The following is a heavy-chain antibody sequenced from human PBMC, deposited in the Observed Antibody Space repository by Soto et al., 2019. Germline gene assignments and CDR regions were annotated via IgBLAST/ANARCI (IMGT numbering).Heavy chain of an antibody. CDR1: GGSFSGYY. J-gene: IGHJ4*02. V-gene: IGHV4-34*01. D-gene: IGHD2-2*01. CDR3: ARGIGYCSSINCYSSRRLRFDS. Sequence: QVQLQQWGAGLLKPSETLSLTCAVYGGSFSGYYWTWIRQSPEKGLEWIGEVNHSGTTYYNPSLTPRVTISVPAPKNQFSLKMSSVTAADTAVYYCARGIGYCSSINCYSSRRLRFDSWGQGTLVTVSS. CDR2: VNHSGTT.